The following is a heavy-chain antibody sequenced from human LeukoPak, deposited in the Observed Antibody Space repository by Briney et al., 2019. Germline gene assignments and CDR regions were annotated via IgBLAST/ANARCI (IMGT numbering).Heavy chain of an antibody. CDR1: GFTFSTYA. CDR2: ISSSGGTT. V-gene: IGHV3-23*01. Sequence: GGSLRLSCAASGFTFSTYAVNWVRQAPGKGLEWVSAISSSGGTTYYADSVKGRFSISRDNSKNTLYLRMNSLRAEDTAIYYFAKDRNAWHTNFDPWGQGTLVSVSA. CDR3: AKDRNAWHTNFDP. J-gene: IGHJ5*02. D-gene: IGHD1-1*01.